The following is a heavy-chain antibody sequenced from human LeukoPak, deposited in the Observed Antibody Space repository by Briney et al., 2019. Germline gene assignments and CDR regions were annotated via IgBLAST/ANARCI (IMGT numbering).Heavy chain of an antibody. V-gene: IGHV3-30-3*01. J-gene: IGHJ4*02. D-gene: IGHD5-24*01. Sequence: GRSLRLSCAASGFTFSSFAIHWVRQAPGKGLEWVAVISYDGSNKYYAGSVKGRFTISRDSSKNTLFLQMNSLRAEDTAVYYCAREQLYGYNYDYWGQGTLVTVSS. CDR2: ISYDGSNK. CDR3: AREQLYGYNYDY. CDR1: GFTFSSFA.